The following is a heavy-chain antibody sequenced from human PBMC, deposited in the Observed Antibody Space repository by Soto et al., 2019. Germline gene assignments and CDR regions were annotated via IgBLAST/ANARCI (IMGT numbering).Heavy chain of an antibody. V-gene: IGHV1-69*08. CDR1: GDILSGYT. D-gene: IGHD1-1*01. CDR2: IIPINGAP. J-gene: IGHJ6*04. Sequence: VQLVQSGAEVKKPGSSVKVSCTTSGDILSGYTFSWVRQAPGQGLEWMGRIIPINGAPFSTQKFQDRVAFTADISPNTVYMALRSLTSEDTAVYYCARVSGTTEWTRGMDVWGTGTTVTVSS. CDR3: ARVSGTTEWTRGMDV.